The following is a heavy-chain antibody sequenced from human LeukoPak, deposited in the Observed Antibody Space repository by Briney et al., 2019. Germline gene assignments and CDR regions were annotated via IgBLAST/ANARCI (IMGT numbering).Heavy chain of an antibody. CDR2: IYYSGST. J-gene: IGHJ5*02. CDR1: GGSISSYY. V-gene: IGHV4-59*01. Sequence: SETLSLTCTVSGGSISSYYWSWIRQPPGKGLEWIGYIYYSGSTNYNPSLKSRVTISVDTSKNQFSLKLSSVTAADTAVYHCARGGIAARPDWFDPWGQGTLVTVSS. D-gene: IGHD6-6*01. CDR3: ARGGIAARPDWFDP.